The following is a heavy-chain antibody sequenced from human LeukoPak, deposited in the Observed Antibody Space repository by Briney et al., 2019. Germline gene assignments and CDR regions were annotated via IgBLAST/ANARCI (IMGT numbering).Heavy chain of an antibody. Sequence: SETLSLTCAVYGGSFSGYYWSWIRQPPGKGLEWIGEINHSGSTNYNPSLKSRVTISVDTSKNQSSLKLSSVTAADTAVYYCASLTRGSYYIDYWGQGTLVTVSS. V-gene: IGHV4-34*01. J-gene: IGHJ4*02. D-gene: IGHD1-26*01. CDR2: INHSGST. CDR3: ASLTRGSYYIDY. CDR1: GGSFSGYY.